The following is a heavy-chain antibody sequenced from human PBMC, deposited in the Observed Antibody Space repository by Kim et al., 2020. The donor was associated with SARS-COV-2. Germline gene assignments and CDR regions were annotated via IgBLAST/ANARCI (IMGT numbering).Heavy chain of an antibody. CDR3: ASIAGYSSGYEFDY. J-gene: IGHJ4*02. V-gene: IGHV4-59*01. Sequence: NPSLKSRVTISVDTSKNQFSLKLSSVTAADTAVYYCASIAGYSSGYEFDYWGQGTLVTVSS. D-gene: IGHD6-19*01.